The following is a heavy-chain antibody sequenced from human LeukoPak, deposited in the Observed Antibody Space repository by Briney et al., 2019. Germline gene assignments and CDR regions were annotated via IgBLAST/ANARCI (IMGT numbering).Heavy chain of an antibody. D-gene: IGHD2-2*01. Sequence: SGTLSLTCAVSGGSISSSNWWSWVRQPPGKGLEWIGEIYHSGSTNYNPSLKSQVTISVDKSKNQFSLKLSSVTAADTAVYYCARENCSSTSCKLYYGMDVWGQGTTVTVSS. J-gene: IGHJ6*02. CDR2: IYHSGST. CDR1: GGSISSSNW. V-gene: IGHV4-4*02. CDR3: ARENCSSTSCKLYYGMDV.